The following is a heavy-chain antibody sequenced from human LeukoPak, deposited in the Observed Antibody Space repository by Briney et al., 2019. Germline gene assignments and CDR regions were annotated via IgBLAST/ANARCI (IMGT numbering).Heavy chain of an antibody. CDR1: GFTFSSYS. J-gene: IGHJ6*02. D-gene: IGHD1-14*01. CDR3: ARDGGIHYYYGTDV. Sequence: GGSLRPSCAASGFTFSSYSMNWVRQAPGKGLEWVSSISSSSSYIYYADSVKGRFTISRDNAKNSLYLQMNSLRAEDTAVYYCARDGGIHYYYGTDVWGQGTTVTVSS. V-gene: IGHV3-21*01. CDR2: ISSSSSYI.